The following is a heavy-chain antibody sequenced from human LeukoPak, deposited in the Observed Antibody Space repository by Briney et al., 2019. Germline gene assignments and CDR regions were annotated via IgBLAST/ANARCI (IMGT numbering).Heavy chain of an antibody. CDR3: ARGTLYYGSESYDY. D-gene: IGHD3-10*01. CDR2: ISVSGGTI. V-gene: IGHV3-48*04. J-gene: IGHJ4*02. CDR1: GFTFSSYN. Sequence: PGGSLRLSCAASGFTFSSYNMNWVRQAPGKGLEWVSYISVSGGTIYYADSVKDRFTISRDNAKQSLYLQMNSLRAEDTAVYYCARGTLYYGSESYDYWGQGTLVIVSS.